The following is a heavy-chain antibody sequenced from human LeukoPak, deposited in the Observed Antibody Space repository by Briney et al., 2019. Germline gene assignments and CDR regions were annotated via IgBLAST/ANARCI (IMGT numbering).Heavy chain of an antibody. V-gene: IGHV4-59*08. Sequence: PSETLSLTCTVSGGSISNKYWSWIRQPPGKGLEWIGYIYYSGNTNYNPSLKSRVTISVDTSKNQFSLKLSSVTAADTAVYYCARQGRRGYSYGPFDYWGQGTLVTVSS. J-gene: IGHJ4*02. CDR2: IYYSGNT. CDR1: GGSISNKY. CDR3: ARQGRRGYSYGPFDY. D-gene: IGHD5-18*01.